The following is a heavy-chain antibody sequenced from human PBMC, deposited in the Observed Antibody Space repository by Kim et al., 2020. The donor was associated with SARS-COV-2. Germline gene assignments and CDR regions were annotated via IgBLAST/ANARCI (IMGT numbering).Heavy chain of an antibody. CDR1: GGSFSGYY. D-gene: IGHD4-17*01. Sequence: SETLSLTCAVYGGSFSGYYWSWIRQPPGKGLEWIGEINHSGSTNYNPSLKSRVTISVDTSKNQFSLKLSSVTAADTAVYYCARSTVTTLGYWGQGTLVTV. J-gene: IGHJ4*02. CDR3: ARSTVTTLGY. CDR2: INHSGST. V-gene: IGHV4-34*01.